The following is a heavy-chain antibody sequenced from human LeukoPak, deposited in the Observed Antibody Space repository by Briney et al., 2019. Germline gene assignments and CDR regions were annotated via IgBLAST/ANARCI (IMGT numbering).Heavy chain of an antibody. CDR2: ISSSSSTI. CDR3: ARYYYDNSGYYFSLGY. J-gene: IGHJ4*02. CDR1: GFTFRSYS. Sequence: PGGSLRLSCAASGFTFRSYSMNWVRQAPGKGLEWVSHISSSSSTIYYADSVKGRFTISRDNAKSSLYLQMNSLRDEDTAVYYCARYYYDNSGYYFSLGYWGQGTLVTVSS. D-gene: IGHD3-22*01. V-gene: IGHV3-48*02.